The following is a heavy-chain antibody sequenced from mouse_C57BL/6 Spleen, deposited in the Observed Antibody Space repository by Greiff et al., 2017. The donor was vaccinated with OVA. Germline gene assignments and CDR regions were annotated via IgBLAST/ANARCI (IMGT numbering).Heavy chain of an antibody. J-gene: IGHJ1*03. CDR1: GYAFSSYW. Sequence: QVHVKQSGAELVKPGASVKISCKASGYAFSSYWMNWVKQRPGKGLEWIGQIYPGDGDTNYNGKFKGKATLTADKSSSTAYMQLSSLTSEDSAVYFCARSWSRSGDWYFDVWGTGTTVTVSS. CDR2: IYPGDGDT. D-gene: IGHD1-1*02. V-gene: IGHV1-80*01. CDR3: ARSWSRSGDWYFDV.